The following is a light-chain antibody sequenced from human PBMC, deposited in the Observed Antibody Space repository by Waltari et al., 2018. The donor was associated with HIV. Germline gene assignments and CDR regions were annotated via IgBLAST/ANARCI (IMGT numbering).Light chain of an antibody. Sequence: EIVMTQSPGALSVSLGEIATLSCRASQSVTTNLAWYQQKPGQAPRLLIFGASTRATGIPARFSGSGSGTEFTLTISSLQSEDFALYYCQQYNKWPPYTFGQGTKLEIK. J-gene: IGKJ2*01. V-gene: IGKV3-15*01. CDR3: QQYNKWPPYT. CDR1: QSVTTN. CDR2: GAS.